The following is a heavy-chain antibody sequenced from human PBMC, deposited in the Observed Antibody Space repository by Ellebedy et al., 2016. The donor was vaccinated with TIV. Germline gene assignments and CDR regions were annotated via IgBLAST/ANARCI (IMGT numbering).Heavy chain of an antibody. Sequence: PGGSLRLSCAASGFTFSSYGMHWVRQAPGKGLEWVSVIYSGGSTYYADSVKGRFTISRDNAKNSLYLQMNSLRADDTAVYYCARRDKGGATMKAFDYWGQGTLVTVSS. V-gene: IGHV3-53*01. CDR2: IYSGGST. J-gene: IGHJ4*02. CDR3: ARRDKGGATMKAFDY. CDR1: GFTFSSYG. D-gene: IGHD1-26*01.